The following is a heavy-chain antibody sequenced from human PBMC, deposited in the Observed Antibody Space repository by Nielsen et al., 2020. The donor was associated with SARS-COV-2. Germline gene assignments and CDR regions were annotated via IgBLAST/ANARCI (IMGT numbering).Heavy chain of an antibody. CDR3: ARQSLKIVVSASITGWFDP. CDR1: GDSISGRSHY. V-gene: IGHV4-39*01. Sequence: SETLSLTCTVSGDSISGRSHYWAWIRQPPKKGLEGLEWIGSIYNSGITYYNPSLKSRVTVSMDKSKNQFSLRLTSVTAADTAVYFCARQSLKIVVSASITGWFDPWGHGTLVTVSS. J-gene: IGHJ5*02. CDR2: IYNSGIT. D-gene: IGHD3-22*01.